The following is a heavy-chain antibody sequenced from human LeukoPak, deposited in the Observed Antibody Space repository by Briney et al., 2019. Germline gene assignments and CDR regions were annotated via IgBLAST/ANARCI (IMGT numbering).Heavy chain of an antibody. CDR2: IYYSGST. D-gene: IGHD5-24*01. J-gene: IGHJ4*02. V-gene: IGHV4-59*12. CDR1: GGSISSYY. CDR3: AKVEMAIPFDY. Sequence: PSETLSLTCTVSGGSISSYYWSWIRQPPGKGLEWIGYIYYSGSTNYNPSLKSRVTISVDTSKNQFSLKLSSVTAADTAVYYCAKVEMAIPFDYWGQGTLVTVSS.